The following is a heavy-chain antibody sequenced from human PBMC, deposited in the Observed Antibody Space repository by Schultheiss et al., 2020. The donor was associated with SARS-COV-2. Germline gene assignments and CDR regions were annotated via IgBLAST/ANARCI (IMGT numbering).Heavy chain of an antibody. CDR3: ARDSSPTPGYNPDY. Sequence: GGSLRLSCAASGFTFSSYSMNWVRQAPGKGLEWVSSISSSSSYIYYADSVKGRFTISRDNAKNSLYLQMNSLRAEDTAVYYCARDSSPTPGYNPDYWGQGTLVTSPQ. J-gene: IGHJ4*02. D-gene: IGHD5-24*01. V-gene: IGHV3-21*01. CDR2: ISSSSSYI. CDR1: GFTFSSYS.